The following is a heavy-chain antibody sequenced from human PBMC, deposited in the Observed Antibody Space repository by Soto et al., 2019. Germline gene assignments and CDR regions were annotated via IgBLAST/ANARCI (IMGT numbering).Heavy chain of an antibody. Sequence: EVQLVESGGGLVQPGGSLRLSCAASVFTFSSYWMHWVRQAPGKGLVWVSRINSDGSSTSYADSVKGRFTISRDNAKNTLYLQMNSLRAEDTAVYYCARAGGYSSSWISYYGKDVWGQGTTVTVSS. CDR2: INSDGSST. D-gene: IGHD6-13*01. J-gene: IGHJ6*02. CDR1: VFTFSSYW. CDR3: ARAGGYSSSWISYYGKDV. V-gene: IGHV3-74*01.